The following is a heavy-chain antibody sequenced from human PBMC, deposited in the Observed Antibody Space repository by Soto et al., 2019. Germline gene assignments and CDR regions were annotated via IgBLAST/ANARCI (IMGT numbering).Heavy chain of an antibody. Sequence: GASVKVSCKASDYTFTSSGSIWVRQAPGQGLEWIGWISVYNGNTNYAQKFRGRVTMTTDISTTTAYMEMRSLRSDDTAVHYCARCVRRWNLRELDYCGQGPLLTLS. D-gene: IGHD1-1*01. V-gene: IGHV1-18*01. CDR2: ISVYNGNT. CDR3: ARCVRRWNLRELDY. CDR1: DYTFTSSG. J-gene: IGHJ4*02.